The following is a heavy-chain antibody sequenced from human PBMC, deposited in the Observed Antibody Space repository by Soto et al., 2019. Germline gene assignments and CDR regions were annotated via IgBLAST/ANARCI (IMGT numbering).Heavy chain of an antibody. V-gene: IGHV1-8*01. J-gene: IGHJ3*02. Sequence: EASVKVSCKAAGYTFTSYDINWVRQATGQDFEWMGWMNPNSGSTSYAQKFQGRVTMTRDTSTSTVYMELSSLRSEDTAVYYCAREVHQVGAIAFDIWGQGTMVTVSS. CDR1: GYTFTSYD. CDR3: AREVHQVGAIAFDI. CDR2: MNPNSGST. D-gene: IGHD1-26*01.